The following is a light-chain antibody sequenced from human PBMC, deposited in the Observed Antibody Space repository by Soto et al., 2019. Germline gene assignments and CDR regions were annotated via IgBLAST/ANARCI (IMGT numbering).Light chain of an antibody. CDR3: SSYTSSSTL. CDR1: SSDVGGYNY. J-gene: IGLJ1*01. V-gene: IGLV2-14*01. Sequence: QSALTQPASVSGSPGQSITISCTGTSSDVGGYNYVSWYQQHPGKAPKLMIYEVSNRPSGVSNRFSGSKSGNTASLTISGLQAEDEADYYGSSYTSSSTLFGTGTQLTVL. CDR2: EVS.